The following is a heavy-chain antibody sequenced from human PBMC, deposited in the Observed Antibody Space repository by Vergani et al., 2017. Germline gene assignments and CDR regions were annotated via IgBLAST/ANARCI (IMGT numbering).Heavy chain of an antibody. CDR1: GFTFSSYG. V-gene: IGHV3-30*03. CDR2: ISYDGSNK. Sequence: QVQLVESGGGVVQPGRSLRLSCAASGFTFSSYGMHWVRQAPGKGLEWVAVISYDGSNKYYADSVKGRFTISRDNSKNTLYLQMNSLRAEDTAVYYCALAGEDVGNSGMVHWGQGTLVTVSS. D-gene: IGHD4-23*01. J-gene: IGHJ4*02. CDR3: ALAGEDVGNSGMVH.